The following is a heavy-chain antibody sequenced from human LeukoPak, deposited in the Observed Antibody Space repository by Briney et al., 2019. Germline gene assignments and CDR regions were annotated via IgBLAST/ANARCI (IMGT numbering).Heavy chain of an antibody. V-gene: IGHV4-39*07. Sequence: PSETLSLTCTVSGGSISSSSYYWGWIRQPPGKGLEWIGSIYYSGSTYYNPSLKSRVTISVDTSKNQFSLKLSSVTAADTAVYYCARGGRYSSSIRLAPGRSNNWFDPWGQGTLVTVSS. J-gene: IGHJ5*02. CDR3: ARGGRYSSSIRLAPGRSNNWFDP. D-gene: IGHD6-6*01. CDR2: IYYSGST. CDR1: GGSISSSSYY.